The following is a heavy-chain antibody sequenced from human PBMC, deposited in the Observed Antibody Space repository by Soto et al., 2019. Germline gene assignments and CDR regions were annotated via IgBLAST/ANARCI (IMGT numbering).Heavy chain of an antibody. D-gene: IGHD6-19*01. J-gene: IGHJ6*02. Sequence: SETLSLTCAVYGGSFSGYYWSWIRQPPGKGLEWIGEINHSGSTNYNPSLKSRVTISVDTSKNQFSLKLSSVTAADTAVYYCARGEGGWTNYYYYGMDVWGQGTTVTVSS. V-gene: IGHV4-34*01. CDR3: ARGEGGWTNYYYYGMDV. CDR1: GGSFSGYY. CDR2: INHSGST.